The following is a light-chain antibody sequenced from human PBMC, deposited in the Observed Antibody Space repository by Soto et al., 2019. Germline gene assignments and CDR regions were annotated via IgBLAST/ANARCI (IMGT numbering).Light chain of an antibody. V-gene: IGKV1-39*01. Sequence: IQMTQSPSSLPASVRDRVTITCRASQTISTHLNWYQQKPGKAPKLLIYAASTLQSGVPSRFSGSGSGTDFTLTINSLQPEDFATYYCQQSLTIPYTFGQGTKLEIK. J-gene: IGKJ2*01. CDR3: QQSLTIPYT. CDR1: QTISTH. CDR2: AAS.